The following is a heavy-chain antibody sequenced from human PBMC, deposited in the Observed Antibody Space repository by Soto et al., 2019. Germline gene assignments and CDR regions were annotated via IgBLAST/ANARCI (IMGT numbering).Heavy chain of an antibody. D-gene: IGHD3-3*01. Sequence: GASVKVSCKASGGTFSSYAISWLRQAPGQGLEWMGGIIPIFGTANYAQKFQGRVTITADESTSTAYMELSSLRSEDTAVYYCARDSPPPYDFWSGYSKPYNWFDPWGQGTLVTV. V-gene: IGHV1-69*13. CDR3: ARDSPPPYDFWSGYSKPYNWFDP. CDR1: GGTFSSYA. CDR2: IIPIFGTA. J-gene: IGHJ5*02.